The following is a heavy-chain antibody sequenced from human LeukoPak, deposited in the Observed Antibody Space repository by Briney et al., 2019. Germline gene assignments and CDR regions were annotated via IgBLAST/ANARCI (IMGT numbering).Heavy chain of an antibody. CDR3: AKPRDIVATISSPDFDY. V-gene: IGHV3-30*18. J-gene: IGHJ4*02. CDR2: ISYDGSNK. Sequence: PGRSLRLSCAASGFTFSSYGMHWVRQAPGRGLEWVAVISYDGSNKYYADSVKGRFTISRDNSKNTLYLQMNSLRAEDTAVYYCAKPRDIVATISSPDFDYWGQGTLVTVSS. CDR1: GFTFSSYG. D-gene: IGHD5-12*01.